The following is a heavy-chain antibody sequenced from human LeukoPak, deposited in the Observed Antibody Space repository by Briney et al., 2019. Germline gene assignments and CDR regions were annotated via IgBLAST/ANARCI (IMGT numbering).Heavy chain of an antibody. J-gene: IGHJ4*02. CDR3: TAIRHDY. CDR1: GYSFSTDW. V-gene: IGHV3-74*01. D-gene: IGHD2-21*02. Sequence: GGSLRLSFAASGYSFSTDWMHWVRQAPGKGLVWVARIKSDVSKTDYAASVKGRFTISRGDANNILYLQMNSLRVDDTAVYYCTAIRHDYWGQGTVVTVSS. CDR2: IKSDVSKT.